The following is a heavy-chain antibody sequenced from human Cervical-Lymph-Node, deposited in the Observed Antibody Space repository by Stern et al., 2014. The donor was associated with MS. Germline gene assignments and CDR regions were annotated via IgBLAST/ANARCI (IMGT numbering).Heavy chain of an antibody. CDR3: ATSAGFYSAMDV. J-gene: IGHJ6*02. CDR2: IIPIFGTA. CDR1: GGSFSNSA. Sequence: VQLEESGAEVKKPGSSVKVSCKTSGGSFSNSAFSWIRQAPGQGLEWMGAIIPIFGTATYAQRFQGRVTISAHESTNTAYMELSSLRSEDTAVYYCATSAGFYSAMDVWGQGTTVTVSS. V-gene: IGHV1-69*01. D-gene: IGHD2-21*01.